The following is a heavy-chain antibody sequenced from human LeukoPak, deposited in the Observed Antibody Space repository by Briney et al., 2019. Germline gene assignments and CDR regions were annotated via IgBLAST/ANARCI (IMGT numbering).Heavy chain of an antibody. V-gene: IGHV4-59*01. Sequence: SETLSLTCTVSGGSISSYYWSWIRQPPGKGLEWIGYIYYSGSTNYNPSLKSRVTISVDTSKNQFSLELSSVTAADTAVYYCAGSYGDSIQDYWGQGTLVTVSS. CDR1: GGSISSYY. J-gene: IGHJ4*02. CDR3: AGSYGDSIQDY. CDR2: IYYSGST. D-gene: IGHD4-17*01.